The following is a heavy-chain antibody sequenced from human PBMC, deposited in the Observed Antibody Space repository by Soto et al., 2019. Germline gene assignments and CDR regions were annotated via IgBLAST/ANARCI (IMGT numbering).Heavy chain of an antibody. Sequence: QVQLVESGGGVVQPGRSLRLSCAASGFTFSSYAMHWVRQAPGKGLEWVAVISYDGSNKYYADSVKGRFTISRDNSKNTLDLQMNSLRAEDTAVYYCARDGALGGYSYGNGGFDYWGQGTLVTVSS. V-gene: IGHV3-30-3*01. CDR2: ISYDGSNK. J-gene: IGHJ4*02. D-gene: IGHD5-18*01. CDR1: GFTFSSYA. CDR3: ARDGALGGYSYGNGGFDY.